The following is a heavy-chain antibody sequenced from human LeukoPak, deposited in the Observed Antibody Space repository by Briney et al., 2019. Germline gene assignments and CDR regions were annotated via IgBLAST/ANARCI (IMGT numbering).Heavy chain of an antibody. CDR3: ARFICSSTSCYPFFDY. CDR1: GFTFDDYG. V-gene: IGHV3-20*04. CDR2: INWNGGST. D-gene: IGHD2-2*01. Sequence: GGSLRLSCAASGFTFDDYGMSWVRQAPGKGLEWVSGINWNGGSTGYADSVKGRFTISRDNAKNSLYLQMNSLRAEDTALYYCARFICSSTSCYPFFDYWGQGTLVTVSS. J-gene: IGHJ4*02.